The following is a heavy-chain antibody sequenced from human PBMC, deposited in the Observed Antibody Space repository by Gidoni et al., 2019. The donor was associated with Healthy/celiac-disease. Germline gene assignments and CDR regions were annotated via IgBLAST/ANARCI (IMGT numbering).Heavy chain of an antibody. CDR2: ISYDGSNK. J-gene: IGHJ3*02. CDR3: ARDKTPADAFDI. CDR1: GFTFSSYA. Sequence: QVQLVESGGGVVQPGRSLRRSCAASGFTFSSYAMHWVRQAPGKGLEWVAVISYDGSNKYYADSVKGRFTISRDNSKNTLYLQMNSLRAEDTAVYYCARDKTPADAFDIWGQGTMVTVSS. V-gene: IGHV3-30-3*01.